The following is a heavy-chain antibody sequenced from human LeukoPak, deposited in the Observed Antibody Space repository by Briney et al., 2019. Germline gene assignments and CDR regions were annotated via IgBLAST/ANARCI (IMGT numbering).Heavy chain of an antibody. CDR2: MNPNSGNT. CDR1: GYTFTSYG. V-gene: IGHV1-8*02. D-gene: IGHD1-26*01. CDR3: ARGSGIVASDFLI. Sequence: ASVKVSCKASGYTFTSYGISWVRQAPGQGLEWMGWMNPNSGNTGYAQKFQGRVTMTRNTSISTAYMELSSLRSEDTAVYYCARGSGIVASDFLIWGQGTLVTVSS. J-gene: IGHJ4*02.